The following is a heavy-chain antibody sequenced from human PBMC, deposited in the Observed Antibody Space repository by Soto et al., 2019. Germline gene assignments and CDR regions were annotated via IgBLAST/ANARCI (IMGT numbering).Heavy chain of an antibody. CDR1: GYSFTNYW. CDR2: IDPSDSYT. V-gene: IGHV5-10-1*01. Sequence: GESLKISCKGSGYSFTNYWISWVRQMPGKGLEWMGRIDPSDSYTNYSPSFQGHVTISADKSISTAYLQWSSLKASDTAMYYCERHVTTVVTDSWGQGTLVTVSS. D-gene: IGHD4-17*01. CDR3: ERHVTTVVTDS. J-gene: IGHJ4*02.